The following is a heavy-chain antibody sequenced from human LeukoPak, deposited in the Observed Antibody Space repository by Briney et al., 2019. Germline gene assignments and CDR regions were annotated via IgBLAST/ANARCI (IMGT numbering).Heavy chain of an antibody. CDR3: AMDMRTVAGTSFDY. CDR1: GYPFTTYD. V-gene: IGHV1-2*02. Sequence: ASVTVSCKASGYPFTTYDINWVRQAPGQGLEWVAWMNPNSGGTVYAQKFQGRVTMTRDTSISTAYMELSRLRSDDTAVYYCAMDMRTVAGTSFDYWGQGTLVTVSS. J-gene: IGHJ4*02. D-gene: IGHD6-19*01. CDR2: MNPNSGGT.